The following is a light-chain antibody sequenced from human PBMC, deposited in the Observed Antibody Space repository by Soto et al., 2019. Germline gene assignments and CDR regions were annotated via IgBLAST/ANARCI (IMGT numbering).Light chain of an antibody. V-gene: IGKV3D-15*01. CDR3: QQYYNWPLT. CDR1: QRVSSSD. Sequence: EVVLTQSPGTRSSSPGGGGTLSCMASQRVSSSDLAWYQQKPGQAPRLLIYDASRRATGIPARFSGSGSGTEFTLTISSLQSEDFAVYYCQQYYNWPLTFGGGTKVDIK. J-gene: IGKJ4*01. CDR2: DAS.